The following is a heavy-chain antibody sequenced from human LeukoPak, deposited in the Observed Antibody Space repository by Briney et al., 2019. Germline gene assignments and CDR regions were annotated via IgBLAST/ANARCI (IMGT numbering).Heavy chain of an antibody. D-gene: IGHD6-13*01. CDR3: ARHSIAAAGTYYYYYGMDV. CDR2: IYYSGST. Sequence: PSETLSLTCTVSGGSISSSSYYWGWIRQPPGKGLEWIGSIYYSGSTYYNPSLKSRVTISVDTSKNQFSLKLSSVTAADTAVYYCARHSIAAAGTYYYYYGMDVWGQGTTVTVSS. J-gene: IGHJ6*02. CDR1: GGSISSSSYY. V-gene: IGHV4-39*01.